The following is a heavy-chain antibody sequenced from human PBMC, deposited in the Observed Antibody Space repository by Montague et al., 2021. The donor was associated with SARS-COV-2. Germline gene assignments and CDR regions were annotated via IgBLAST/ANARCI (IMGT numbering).Heavy chain of an antibody. J-gene: IGHJ5*02. CDR1: GGSVSGTSYY. CDR3: AGQGGPAGTHWFDP. V-gene: IGHV4-39*01. Sequence: SETLSLTCTVSGGSVSGTSYYWAWIRQPPGKGLEWIVNIHHSGTTFYNLSLESRVTISVDTSKNEVSLKLNSVTAADTAVYSWAGQGGPAGTHWFDPWGQGTLVTVPS. D-gene: IGHD2-2*01. CDR2: IHHSGTT.